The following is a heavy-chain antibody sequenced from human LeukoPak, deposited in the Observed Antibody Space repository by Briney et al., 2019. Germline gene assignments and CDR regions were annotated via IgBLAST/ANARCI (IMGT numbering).Heavy chain of an antibody. D-gene: IGHD4-11*01. J-gene: IGHJ6*03. CDR2: IYYTGST. CDR1: GGSISSYY. Sequence: SETLSLTCTVSGGSISSYYWSWLRQPPGKGLGCIGYIYYTGSTNYNPSLKSRVTISVDTSKNQFSLRLSSVTAADTAVYFCARDRGYSKYRDYYYMDVWGKGTTVTVSS. V-gene: IGHV4-59*01. CDR3: ARDRGYSKYRDYYYMDV.